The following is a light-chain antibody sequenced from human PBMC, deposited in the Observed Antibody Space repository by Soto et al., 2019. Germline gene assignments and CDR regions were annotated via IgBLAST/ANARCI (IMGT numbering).Light chain of an antibody. V-gene: IGKV1-9*01. Sequence: DIQMTQSPASLSASVGDRVTITCRASQGISNYLAWYQQKPGKAPKLLVYDASSLENGVPSRFSGAGSGTEFTLTITSLQPEDSATYYCQQLNHYPLTFRQGTRLEIK. CDR3: QQLNHYPLT. CDR1: QGISNY. CDR2: DAS. J-gene: IGKJ5*01.